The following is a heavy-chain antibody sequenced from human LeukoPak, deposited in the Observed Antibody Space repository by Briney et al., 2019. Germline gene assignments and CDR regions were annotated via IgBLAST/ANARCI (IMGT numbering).Heavy chain of an antibody. CDR3: ARQTAMGRSGDY. J-gene: IGHJ4*02. CDR1: GYSFTRYW. V-gene: IGHV5-51*01. CDR2: IDPSDSET. D-gene: IGHD5-18*01. Sequence: GESLKIPCKTSGYSFTRYWIGWVRQMPGKGLEWMGIIDPSDSETRYTPSFQGQVTISVDKSLTTADLQWNSLKASDTAMYYCARQTAMGRSGDYWGQGTLVTVSS.